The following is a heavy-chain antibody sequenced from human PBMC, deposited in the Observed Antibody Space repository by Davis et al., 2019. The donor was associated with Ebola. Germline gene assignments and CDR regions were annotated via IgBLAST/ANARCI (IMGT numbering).Heavy chain of an antibody. D-gene: IGHD3-16*01. CDR2: TYYSGTT. Sequence: PGGFLRLSCTVSGASISSSHFYWGWIRQPPGEGLEWIGTTYYSGTTYYNPSLKSRVTISADTSKNQFSLNLRSVTAADTAVYYCVRFGRGAYWGQGTLVTVSS. J-gene: IGHJ4*02. CDR3: VRFGRGAY. V-gene: IGHV4-39*07. CDR1: GASISSSHFY.